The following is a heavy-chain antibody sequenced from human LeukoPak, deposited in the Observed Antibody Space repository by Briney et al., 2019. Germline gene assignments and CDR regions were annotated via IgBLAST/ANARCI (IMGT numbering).Heavy chain of an antibody. CDR3: ARTSGTSFDY. D-gene: IGHD1-14*01. Sequence: SETLSLTCAVYGGSFSGYYWSWIRQPPGKGLEWIGYIYYSGSTNYNPSLKSRVTISVDTSKNQFSLKLSSVTAADTAVYYCARTSGTSFDYWGQGTLVTVSS. CDR1: GGSFSGYY. J-gene: IGHJ4*02. CDR2: IYYSGST. V-gene: IGHV4-59*01.